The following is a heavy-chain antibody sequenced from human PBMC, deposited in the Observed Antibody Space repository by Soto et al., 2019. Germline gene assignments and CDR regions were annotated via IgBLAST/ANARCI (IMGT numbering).Heavy chain of an antibody. D-gene: IGHD3-16*02. CDR1: GFTFGDYA. CDR3: TRLRIMITFGGVIVHYYYYGMDV. Sequence: RLSCTASGFTFGDYAMSWFRQAPGKGLEWVGFIRSKAYGGTTEYAASVKGRFTISRDDSKSIAYLQMNSLKTEDTAVYYCTRLRIMITFGGVIVHYYYYGMDVWGQGTTVTVSS. V-gene: IGHV3-49*03. J-gene: IGHJ6*02. CDR2: IRSKAYGGTT.